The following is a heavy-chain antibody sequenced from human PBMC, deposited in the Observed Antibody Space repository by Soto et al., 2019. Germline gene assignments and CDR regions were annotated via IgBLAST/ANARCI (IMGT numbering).Heavy chain of an antibody. J-gene: IGHJ2*01. D-gene: IGHD3-3*01. V-gene: IGHV3-11*01. CDR3: ARVIGSGYYVYFHWYFDL. CDR1: GFTFSDYY. CDR2: ISSSGSTI. Sequence: QVQLVESGGGLVKPGGSLRHSCAASGFTFSDYYMSWIRQAPGKGLEWVSYISSSGSTIYYADSVKGRFTISRDNAKNSLYLQMNSLRAEDTAVYYCARVIGSGYYVYFHWYFDLWGRGTLVTVSS.